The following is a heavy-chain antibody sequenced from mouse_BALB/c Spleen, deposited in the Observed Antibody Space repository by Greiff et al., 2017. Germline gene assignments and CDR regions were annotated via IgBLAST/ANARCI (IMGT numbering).Heavy chain of an antibody. CDR2: ISYSGST. D-gene: IGHD2-4*01. CDR1: GYSITSDYA. CDR3: ARALYDYDGDYYAMDY. Sequence: EVKLQESGPGLVKPSQSLSLTCTVTGYSITSDYAWNWIRQFPGNKLEWMGYISYSGSTSYNPSLKSRISITRDTSKNQFFLQLNSVTTEDTATYYCARALYDYDGDYYAMDYWGQGTSVTVSS. V-gene: IGHV3-2*02. J-gene: IGHJ4*01.